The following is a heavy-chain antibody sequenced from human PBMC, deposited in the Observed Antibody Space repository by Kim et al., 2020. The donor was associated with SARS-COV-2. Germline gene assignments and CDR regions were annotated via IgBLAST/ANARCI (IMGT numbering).Heavy chain of an antibody. Sequence: SETLSLTCTVSGGSISSSSYYWGWIRQPPGKGLEWIGSIYYSGSTYYNPSLKSRVTISVDTSKNQFSLKLSSVTAADTAVYYCARGGPMRQDIVVVPAAISIDYWGQGTLVTVSS. J-gene: IGHJ4*02. V-gene: IGHV4-39*01. D-gene: IGHD2-2*02. CDR1: GGSISSSSYY. CDR2: IYYSGST. CDR3: ARGGPMRQDIVVVPAAISIDY.